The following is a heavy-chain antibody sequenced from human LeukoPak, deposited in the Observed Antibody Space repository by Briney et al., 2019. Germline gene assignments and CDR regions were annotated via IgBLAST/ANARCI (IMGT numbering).Heavy chain of an antibody. CDR2: IYYSGST. CDR1: GGSISSYY. J-gene: IGHJ6*02. Sequence: SETLSLTCTVSGGSISSYYWSWIRQPPGKGLEWIGYIYYSGSTNYNPSLKSRVTISVDTSKNQFSLKLSSVTAADTAVYYCARHQFGMDVWGQGTTVTVSS. CDR3: ARHQFGMDV. V-gene: IGHV4-59*08.